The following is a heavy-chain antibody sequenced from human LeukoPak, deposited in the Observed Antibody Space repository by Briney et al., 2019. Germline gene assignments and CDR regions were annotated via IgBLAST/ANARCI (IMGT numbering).Heavy chain of an antibody. Sequence: GGSLRLSCAASGFTFSRYAMSWVRQAPGKGLEWVSGITGGAHSAYYADSVKGRFTISRDNSKKTLYLQMNSLRAEDTAVYYCAKDVMGWLREYYFDFWGQRTLVTVSS. CDR1: GFTFSRYA. J-gene: IGHJ4*02. D-gene: IGHD5-12*01. CDR2: ITGGAHSA. V-gene: IGHV3-23*01. CDR3: AKDVMGWLREYYFDF.